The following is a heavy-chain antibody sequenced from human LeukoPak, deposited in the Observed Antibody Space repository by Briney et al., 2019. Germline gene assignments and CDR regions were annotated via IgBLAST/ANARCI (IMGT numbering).Heavy chain of an antibody. V-gene: IGHV3-30*03. D-gene: IGHD4-17*01. CDR3: ARGNYADYFHSDY. CDR1: GFTFSTYG. Sequence: GGSLRLSCAASGFTFSTYGMHWVRQAPGKGLEWVAVISYDGSNKHYADPVKGRFTISRDNSKNTLYLHMNSLRGEDTAVYYCARGNYADYFHSDYWGQGTLVTVSS. J-gene: IGHJ4*02. CDR2: ISYDGSNK.